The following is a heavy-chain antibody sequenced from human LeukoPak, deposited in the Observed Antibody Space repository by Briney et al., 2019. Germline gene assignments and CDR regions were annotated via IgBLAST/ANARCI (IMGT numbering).Heavy chain of an antibody. CDR3: AKGVSAGSCFDS. Sequence: TGGSLRLSCAASGFTFCSYDMSWVRQAPGQGLQWVSAISGSGGSTYYADSVKARFTISRDNSKNTLHLQMNSLRAEDTAVYYCAKGVSAGSCFDSWGQGTLVTVSS. CDR2: ISGSGGST. CDR1: GFTFCSYD. D-gene: IGHD2-15*01. V-gene: IGHV3-23*01. J-gene: IGHJ4*02.